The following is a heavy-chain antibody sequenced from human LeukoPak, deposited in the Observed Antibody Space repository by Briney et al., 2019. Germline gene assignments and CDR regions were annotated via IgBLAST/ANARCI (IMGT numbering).Heavy chain of an antibody. D-gene: IGHD5-18*01. J-gene: IGHJ4*02. CDR3: ARVHRGYSYGRLDY. Sequence: GGSLRLSCAASGFTFSFYSMNWVRQAPGKGLEWVSYISSSDNTIHYADSVKGRFTISRDNAKNSLYLEMNSLRNEDTAVYYCARVHRGYSYGRLDYWGQGTLVTVSS. CDR1: GFTFSFYS. V-gene: IGHV3-48*02. CDR2: ISSSDNTI.